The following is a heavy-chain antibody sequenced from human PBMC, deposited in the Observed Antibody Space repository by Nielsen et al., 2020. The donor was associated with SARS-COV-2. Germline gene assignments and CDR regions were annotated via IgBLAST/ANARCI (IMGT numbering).Heavy chain of an antibody. D-gene: IGHD3/OR15-3a*01. J-gene: IGHJ4*02. CDR2: IIPIFGTA. Sequence: SVKVSCKASGGTFSSYAISWVRQAPGQGLEWMGGIIPIFGTANYAQKFQGRVTITADESTSTAYMELSSLRSEDTAVYYCAREVVRQFGLGYWGQGTLVTVSS. V-gene: IGHV1-69*13. CDR1: GGTFSSYA. CDR3: AREVVRQFGLGY.